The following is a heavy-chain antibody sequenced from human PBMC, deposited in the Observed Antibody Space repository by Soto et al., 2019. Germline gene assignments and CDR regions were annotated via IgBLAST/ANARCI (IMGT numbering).Heavy chain of an antibody. CDR1: GGSISSSSYY. CDR2: IYYSGRT. CDR3: ARTGGYSYGYGY. V-gene: IGHV4-39*01. D-gene: IGHD5-18*01. Sequence: SETLSLTCTVSGGSISSSSYYWGWIRQPPGKGLEWIGSIYYSGRTYYHPSLKSRVTISVDTSKNQFSLKLSSVTAADTAVYYGARTGGYSYGYGYWGQGTLVTVSS. J-gene: IGHJ4*02.